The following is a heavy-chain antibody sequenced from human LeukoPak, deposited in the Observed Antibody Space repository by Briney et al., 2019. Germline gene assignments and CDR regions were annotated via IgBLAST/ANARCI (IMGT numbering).Heavy chain of an antibody. CDR3: ARVLGELLYN. V-gene: IGHV1-2*02. Sequence: GASVTVSCKAPVYTFTKYYKHWVRQAPGQGLEWMGWINPNSGGTNYAQKFQGRVTMTRDTSISTAYMELSRLRSDDTAVYYCARVLGELLYNWGQGTLVTVSS. CDR2: INPNSGGT. D-gene: IGHD3-10*01. CDR1: VYTFTKYY. J-gene: IGHJ4*02.